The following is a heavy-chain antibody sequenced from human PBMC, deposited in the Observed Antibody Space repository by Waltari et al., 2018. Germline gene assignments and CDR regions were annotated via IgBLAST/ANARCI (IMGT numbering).Heavy chain of an antibody. Sequence: QVPLVQSGDEVKQPGSSVKVSCKASGGTYNTSSIRWVRQAPGLGFEWMGGIVPIFGTASYAQKFQGRVMITADKSTGTAYMELSSLRSEDTAVYFCARGPPFRGYYYFYYMDVWGKGTTVNVSS. CDR1: GGTYNTSS. CDR3: ARGPPFRGYYYFYYMDV. J-gene: IGHJ6*03. CDR2: IVPIFGTA. D-gene: IGHD3-16*01. V-gene: IGHV1-69*14.